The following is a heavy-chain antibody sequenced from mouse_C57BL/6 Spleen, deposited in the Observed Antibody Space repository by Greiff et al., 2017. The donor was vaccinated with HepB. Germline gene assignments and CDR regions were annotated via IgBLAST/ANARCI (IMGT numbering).Heavy chain of an antibody. J-gene: IGHJ4*01. CDR1: GYTFTDYY. V-gene: IGHV1-75*01. Sequence: VQLQQSGPELVKPGASVKISCKASGYTFTDYYINWVKQRPGQGLEWIGWIFPGSGSTYYNEKFKGKATLTVDKSSSTAYMLLSSLTSEDSAVYFCARIYYYGSSKDAMDYWGQGTSVTVSS. D-gene: IGHD1-1*01. CDR3: ARIYYYGSSKDAMDY. CDR2: IFPGSGST.